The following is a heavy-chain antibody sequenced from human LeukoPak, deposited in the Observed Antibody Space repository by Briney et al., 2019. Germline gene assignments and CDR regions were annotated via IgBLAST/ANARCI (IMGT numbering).Heavy chain of an antibody. V-gene: IGHV3-30-3*01. D-gene: IGHD3-9*01. J-gene: IGHJ4*02. CDR1: GFTFSNTW. CDR2: ISYDGTNK. Sequence: GGSLRLSCAASGFTFSNTWMNWVRQAPGKGLEWVAIISYDGTNKYYADSVRGRFTISRDNSKNTLYLQMNSLRAEDTAVYYCARDFGWLSGFDNWGQGTLVTVSS. CDR3: ARDFGWLSGFDN.